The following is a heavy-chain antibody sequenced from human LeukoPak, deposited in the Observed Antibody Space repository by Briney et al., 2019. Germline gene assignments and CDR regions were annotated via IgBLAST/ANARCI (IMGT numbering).Heavy chain of an antibody. D-gene: IGHD3-10*01. V-gene: IGHV4-30-2*01. J-gene: IGHJ3*02. CDR1: GGSISSGGYS. CDR3: ARSMVRGVIKGAFDI. CDR2: IYHSGST. Sequence: SETLSLTCAVSGGSISSGGYSWSWIRQPPGKGLEWIGYIYHSGSTYYNPSLKSRVTISVDRPKNQFSLKLSSVTAADTAVYYCARSMVRGVIKGAFDIWGQGTMVTVSS.